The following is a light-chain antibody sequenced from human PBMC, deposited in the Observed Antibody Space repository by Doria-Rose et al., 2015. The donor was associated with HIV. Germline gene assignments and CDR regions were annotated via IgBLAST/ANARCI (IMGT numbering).Light chain of an antibody. CDR1: QSLLYTSKNY. V-gene: IGKV4-1*01. CDR2: WAS. Sequence: DIRVTQSPESLGMSLGEMATLNCKSNQSLLYTSKNYLAWYQQKPGQPPKLLIYWASTRQSGVPARFSGSGSGTDFTLTISSLEAEDVAVYYCQQYYDTPSFGPGTTVDIK. CDR3: QQYYDTPS. J-gene: IGKJ3*01.